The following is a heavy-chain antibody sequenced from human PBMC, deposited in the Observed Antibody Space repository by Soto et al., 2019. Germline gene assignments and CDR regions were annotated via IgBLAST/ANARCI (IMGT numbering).Heavy chain of an antibody. CDR1: GFTFSSYG. V-gene: IGHV3-33*01. CDR2: IWYDGSNK. CDR3: AREWSYYFDY. D-gene: IGHD2-8*01. J-gene: IGHJ4*02. Sequence: GGSLRLSCAASGFTFSSYGMHWVRQAPGKGLEWVAVIWYDGSNKYYADSVKGRFTISRDNSKSTLYVQMNSLRAEDTAVYYCAREWSYYFDYWGQGTLVTVSS.